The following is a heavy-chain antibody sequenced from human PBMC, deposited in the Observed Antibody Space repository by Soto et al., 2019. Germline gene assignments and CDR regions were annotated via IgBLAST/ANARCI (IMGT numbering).Heavy chain of an antibody. CDR3: ATDKRITSFGVVRIPTDALDI. CDR1: GYTFTSYG. Sequence: GAAEEVSCKASGYTFTSYGISWGRQAPGQGLEWMGWISAYNGNTNYAQKLQGRVTMTTDTSTSTAYMELRSLRSDDTAVYYCATDKRITSFGVVRIPTDALDIWGKETV. D-gene: IGHD3-3*01. CDR2: ISAYNGNT. V-gene: IGHV1-18*04. J-gene: IGHJ3*02.